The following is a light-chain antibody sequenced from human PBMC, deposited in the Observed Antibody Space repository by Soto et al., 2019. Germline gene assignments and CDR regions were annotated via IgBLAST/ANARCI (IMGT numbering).Light chain of an antibody. J-gene: IGKJ5*01. CDR1: QTIGDN. CDR3: QQYNKWPIT. Sequence: ETVVTQSPATLSASAGERATLSCRASQTIGDNLAWYQQKPGQSPRLLISGASTRATGVPARFSGSGSGTEFTLTISSLQSEDFALYFCQQYNKWPITFGQGTRLEI. V-gene: IGKV3-15*01. CDR2: GAS.